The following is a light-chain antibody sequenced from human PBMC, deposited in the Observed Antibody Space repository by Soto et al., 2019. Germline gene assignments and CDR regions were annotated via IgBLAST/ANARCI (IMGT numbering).Light chain of an antibody. V-gene: IGLV2-14*03. J-gene: IGLJ1*01. Sequence: QSVLTQPASVSGSPGQSITLSCTGTSSDVGGYNYVYWYQHHPGKVPKLLIYDVANRPSGVSDRFSGSKSGNTASLTISGLQADDEADYYCNSYTGSSPYVFGTGTKLTVL. CDR3: NSYTGSSPYV. CDR1: SSDVGGYNY. CDR2: DVA.